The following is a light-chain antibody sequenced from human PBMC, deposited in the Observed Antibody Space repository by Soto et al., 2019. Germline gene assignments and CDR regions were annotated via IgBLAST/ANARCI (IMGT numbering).Light chain of an antibody. CDR3: QQYDERPPNLS. J-gene: IGKJ4*01. CDR2: AAS. Sequence: DIQMTQSPSSLSASVGDRVTITCRASQSISSYLNWYQQKPGKAPKLLIYAASSLQSGVPSRFSGSGSGTDFTLTISSLQPEDFAVYYCQQYDERPPNLSFGGGTKVEIK. V-gene: IGKV1-39*01. CDR1: QSISSY.